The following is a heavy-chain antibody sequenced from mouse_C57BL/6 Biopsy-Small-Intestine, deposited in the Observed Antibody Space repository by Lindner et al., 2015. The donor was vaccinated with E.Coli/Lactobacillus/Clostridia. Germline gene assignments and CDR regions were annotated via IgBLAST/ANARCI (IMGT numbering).Heavy chain of an antibody. J-gene: IGHJ2*01. CDR1: GYSFTGYF. Sequence: EVQLQESGPELVKPGDSVKISCKAPGYSFTGYFMNWVMQSHGKSLEWIGRINPYNGDTFYNQKFKGKATLTVDKSSSTAHMELRSLTSEDSAVYYCARAGYYGSNYFDYWGQGTTLTVSS. D-gene: IGHD1-1*01. CDR2: INPYNGDT. CDR3: ARAGYYGSNYFDY. V-gene: IGHV1-20*01.